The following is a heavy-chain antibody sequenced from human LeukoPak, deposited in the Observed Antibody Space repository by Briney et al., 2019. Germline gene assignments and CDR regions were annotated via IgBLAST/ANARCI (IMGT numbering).Heavy chain of an antibody. Sequence: PGGSLRLSCAASGFTFKSYAMIWVRQAPGKGLESVSSISTAGDRTYYTDSVKGRFAISRDNSKNTLYLQMNSLRAEDTAVYYCAKTLERELQYYYYGMDVWGQGTTVTVSS. D-gene: IGHD5-24*01. CDR1: GFTFKSYA. J-gene: IGHJ6*02. CDR3: AKTLERELQYYYYGMDV. V-gene: IGHV3-23*01. CDR2: ISTAGDRT.